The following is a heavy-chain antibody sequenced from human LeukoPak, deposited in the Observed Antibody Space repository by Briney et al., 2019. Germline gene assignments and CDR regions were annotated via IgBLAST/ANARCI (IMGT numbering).Heavy chain of an antibody. CDR3: ARTTIGYCSSTSCPDYNYYGMDV. D-gene: IGHD2-2*01. CDR2: IYPGDSDT. Sequence: GESLKISCKGSGYSFTSYWIGWVRQMPGKGLEWMGIIYPGDSDTRYSPSFQGQVTISADKSISTAYLQWSSLKASDTAMYYCARTTIGYCSSTSCPDYNYYGMDVWGQGTTVTVSS. V-gene: IGHV5-51*01. CDR1: GYSFTSYW. J-gene: IGHJ6*02.